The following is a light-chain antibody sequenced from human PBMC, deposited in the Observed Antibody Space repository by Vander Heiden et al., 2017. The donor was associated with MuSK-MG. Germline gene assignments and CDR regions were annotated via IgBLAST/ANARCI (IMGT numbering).Light chain of an antibody. CDR3: QNRSTRLP. J-gene: IGKJ5*01. CDR2: DAS. Sequence: EIVLTKSPATLSLSPGERATLSCRASQGVSSYLAWYQQKPGQAPRLLNYDASNRATGIPGRFSGSGSGTYFTLTISSLEPEYFAAYYCQNRSTRLPFGQGTRLEIK. V-gene: IGKV3-11*01. CDR1: QGVSSY.